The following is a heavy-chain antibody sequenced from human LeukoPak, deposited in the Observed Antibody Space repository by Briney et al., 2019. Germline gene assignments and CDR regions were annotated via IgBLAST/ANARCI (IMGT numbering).Heavy chain of an antibody. CDR2: IKQDGSEK. D-gene: IGHD2-2*01. CDR3: ARDDCSSISCYHNWFDP. Sequence: GGSLRLSCAASGFTFSNYWMSWVRQAPGKGLEWVANIKQDGSEKYYVDSVKGRFTISRDNAKNPLYLQMNSLRAEDTAVYYCARDDCSSISCYHNWFDPWGQGTLVTVSS. CDR1: GFTFSNYW. J-gene: IGHJ5*02. V-gene: IGHV3-7*01.